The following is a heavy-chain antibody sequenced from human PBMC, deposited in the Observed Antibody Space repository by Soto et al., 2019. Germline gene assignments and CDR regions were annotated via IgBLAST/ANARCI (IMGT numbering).Heavy chain of an antibody. CDR2: IWPGDSDT. Sequence: GESLKISCKGSGYTFTNYWTAWVRQMPGKGLEWVGTIWPGDSDTRYSPSFQGQVTISADKSTNTAYLQWSSLKASDTAKYCCARHLLSSCWSFFDFWGQGSQVTVCS. CDR3: ARHLLSSCWSFFDF. CDR1: GYTFTNYW. J-gene: IGHJ4*02. D-gene: IGHD2-15*01. V-gene: IGHV5-51*01.